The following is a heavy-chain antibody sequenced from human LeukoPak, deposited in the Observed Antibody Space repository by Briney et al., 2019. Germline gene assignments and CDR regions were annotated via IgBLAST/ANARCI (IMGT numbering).Heavy chain of an antibody. V-gene: IGHV3-30*02. CDR2: IRYEGSNK. J-gene: IGHJ4*02. Sequence: GGSLRLSCAASGFTFSSYGMHWVRQAPGKGLEWVAFIRYEGSNKYYAYSVKGRFTISRDNSKNTLFLQMNSLRAEDTAVYYCAGHGSSSAWGQGTLVTVSS. CDR1: GFTFSSYG. D-gene: IGHD6-6*01. CDR3: AGHGSSSA.